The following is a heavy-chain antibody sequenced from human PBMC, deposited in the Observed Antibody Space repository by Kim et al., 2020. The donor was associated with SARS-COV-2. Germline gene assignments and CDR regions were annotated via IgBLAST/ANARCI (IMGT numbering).Heavy chain of an antibody. J-gene: IGHJ3*02. D-gene: IGHD6-13*01. V-gene: IGHV3-21*01. CDR2: YI. CDR3: ARGAAADAFDI. Sequence: YIYYADSIKGRFTISRDNAKNSLYLQMNSLRAEDTAVYYCARGAAADAFDIWGQGTVVTVSS.